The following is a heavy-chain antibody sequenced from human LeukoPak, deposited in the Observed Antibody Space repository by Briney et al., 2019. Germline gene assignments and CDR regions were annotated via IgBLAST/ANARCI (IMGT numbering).Heavy chain of an antibody. CDR1: GFTLGDYD. Sequence: PGRSLRLSCAASGFTLGDYDIHWARQAPGKGPEWVSSISSNSDTIAYAEPVKGRFTVSRDNTINSLYLQMDSLRVEDTALYYCLTSSFDHWGQGTLVTVSS. CDR2: ISSNSDTI. V-gene: IGHV3-9*01. CDR3: LTSSFDH. J-gene: IGHJ4*02.